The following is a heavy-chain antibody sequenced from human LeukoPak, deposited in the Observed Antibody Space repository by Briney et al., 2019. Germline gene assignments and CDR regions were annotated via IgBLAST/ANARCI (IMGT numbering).Heavy chain of an antibody. Sequence: SETLSLTCTVSGGSFSSGGYYWSWIRQHPGKGLEWIGYIYYSGSTYYNPSLKSRVTISVDTSKNQFSLKLSSVTAADTAVYYCVSTGVVTYFDYWGQGTLVTVSS. J-gene: IGHJ4*02. V-gene: IGHV4-31*03. CDR2: IYYSGST. CDR1: GGSFSSGGYY. CDR3: VSTGVVTYFDY. D-gene: IGHD3-3*01.